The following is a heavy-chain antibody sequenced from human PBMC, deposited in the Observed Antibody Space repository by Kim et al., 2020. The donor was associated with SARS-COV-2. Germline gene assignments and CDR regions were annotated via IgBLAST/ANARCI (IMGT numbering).Heavy chain of an antibody. Sequence: GGSLRLSCAASGFTFSSYAMSWVRQAPGKGLEWVSAISGSGGSTYYADSVKGRFTISRDNSKNTLYLQMNSLRAEDTAVYYCAKDWGTYYYDSSGYRVYCGQGTLVTVSS. CDR1: GFTFSSYA. CDR2: ISGSGGST. V-gene: IGHV3-23*01. D-gene: IGHD3-22*01. J-gene: IGHJ4*02. CDR3: AKDWGTYYYDSSGYRVY.